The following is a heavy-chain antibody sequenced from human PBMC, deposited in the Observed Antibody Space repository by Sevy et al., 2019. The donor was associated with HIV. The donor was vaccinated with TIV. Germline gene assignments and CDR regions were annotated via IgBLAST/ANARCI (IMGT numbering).Heavy chain of an antibody. CDR3: AKGVQLQRSAYYFDY. CDR2: ISYDGSNK. V-gene: IGHV3-30*18. D-gene: IGHD2-2*01. CDR1: GFTFSSYG. Sequence: GGSLRLSCAASGFTFSSYGMHWVRHAPGKGLEWVAVISYDGSNKYYADSVKGRFTISRDNSKNTLYLQMNSLRAEDTAVYYCAKGVQLQRSAYYFDYWGQGTLVTVSS. J-gene: IGHJ4*02.